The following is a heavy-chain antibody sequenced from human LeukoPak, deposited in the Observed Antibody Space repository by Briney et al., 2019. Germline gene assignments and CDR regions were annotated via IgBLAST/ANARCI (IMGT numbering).Heavy chain of an antibody. CDR1: GGSFSGYY. V-gene: IGHV4-34*01. CDR2: INHSGST. D-gene: IGHD2/OR15-2a*01. CDR3: ARAPDYLLDY. J-gene: IGHJ4*02. Sequence: SETLSLTCAVYGGSFSGYYWSWIRQPPGKGLEWIGEINHSGSTNYNPSLKSRVTISVDTSKNQFSLKLSSVTAADTAVYYCARAPDYLLDYWGQGTLVTVSS.